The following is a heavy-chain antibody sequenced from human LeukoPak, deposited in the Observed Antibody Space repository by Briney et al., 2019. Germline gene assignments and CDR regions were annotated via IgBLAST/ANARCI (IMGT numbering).Heavy chain of an antibody. CDR3: ALQGDGIVATPNIDY. Sequence: SVKVSCKASGGTFSSYTISWVRQAPGQGLEWMGRIIPILGIANYAQKFQGRVTITADKSTSTAYMELSSLRSEDTAVYSCALQGDGIVATPNIDYWGQGTLVTVSS. J-gene: IGHJ4*02. D-gene: IGHD5-12*01. CDR1: GGTFSSYT. V-gene: IGHV1-69*02. CDR2: IIPILGIA.